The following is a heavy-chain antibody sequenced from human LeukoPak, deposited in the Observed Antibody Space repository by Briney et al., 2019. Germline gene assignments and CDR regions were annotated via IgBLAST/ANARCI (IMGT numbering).Heavy chain of an antibody. CDR3: ARDRQQWLVRYYFDY. J-gene: IGHJ4*02. V-gene: IGHV1-18*01. D-gene: IGHD6-19*01. Sequence: ASVKVSCKASGYTFTSYGISWVRQAPGQGLEWMGWISAYNGNTNYAQKLQGRVIMTTDTSTSTAYMELRSLRSDDTAVYYCARDRQQWLVRYYFDYWGQGTLVTVSS. CDR2: ISAYNGNT. CDR1: GYTFTSYG.